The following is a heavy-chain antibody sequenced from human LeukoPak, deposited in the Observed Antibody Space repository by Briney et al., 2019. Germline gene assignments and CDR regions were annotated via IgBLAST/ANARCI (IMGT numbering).Heavy chain of an antibody. D-gene: IGHD3-10*01. CDR3: ARRRMVRGVMSAFDI. CDR1: GFTFSDYY. CDR2: ISSSSSYT. Sequence: GGSLTLFCAASGFTFSDYYMSWIRQAPGKGLEGVSYISSSSSYTNYADSVKGRFTISRDNAKNSLYLQMNSLRAEDTAVYYCARRRMVRGVMSAFDIWGQGTMVTVSS. J-gene: IGHJ3*02. V-gene: IGHV3-11*06.